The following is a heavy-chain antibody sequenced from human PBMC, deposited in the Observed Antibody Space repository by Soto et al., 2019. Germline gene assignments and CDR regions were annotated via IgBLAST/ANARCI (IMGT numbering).Heavy chain of an antibody. V-gene: IGHV1-69*13. CDR3: ARGVHYDSSGYYYFY. J-gene: IGHJ4*02. D-gene: IGHD3-22*01. CDR1: GGTFSSYT. Sequence: ASVKVSCKASGGTFSSYTIDWVRQAPGQGLEWMGGIIPIFGTANYAQKFQGRVTITADESTSTAYMELRSLRSEDTAVYYCARGVHYDSSGYYYFYWGQGTLVTVSS. CDR2: IIPIFGTA.